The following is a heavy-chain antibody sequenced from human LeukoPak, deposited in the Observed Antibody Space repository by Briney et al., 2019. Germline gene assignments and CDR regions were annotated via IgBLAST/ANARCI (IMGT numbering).Heavy chain of an antibody. CDR1: GYTFTSYG. V-gene: IGHV1-18*01. CDR2: ISAYNGKT. CDR3: ARDIIWFGELSTFDP. Sequence: ASVKVSCKASGYTFTSYGVSWVRQAPGQGLEWMGWISAYNGKTNYAQKLQGRVTMTTDTSTSTAYMELRSLRSDDTAGYYCARDIIWFGELSTFDPWGQGTLVTVSS. D-gene: IGHD3-10*01. J-gene: IGHJ5*02.